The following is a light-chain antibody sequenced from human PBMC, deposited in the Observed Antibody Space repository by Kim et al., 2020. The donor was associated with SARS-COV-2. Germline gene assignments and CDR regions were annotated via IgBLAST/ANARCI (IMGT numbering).Light chain of an antibody. CDR3: QTWGAGVHWV. CDR2: IDSDGSH. Sequence: QLVLTQSPSASASLGASVRLTCTLSSGHRNYAIAWHKQQPGKGPRYLMKIDSDGSHTKGDGVSDRFSGSTSGADRYLTISSLQSDDEADYYCQTWGAGVHWVFGGGTQLTVL. CDR1: SGHRNYA. J-gene: IGLJ3*02. V-gene: IGLV4-69*01.